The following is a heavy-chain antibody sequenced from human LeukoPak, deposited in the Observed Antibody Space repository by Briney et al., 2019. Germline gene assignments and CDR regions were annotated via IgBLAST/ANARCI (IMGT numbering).Heavy chain of an antibody. V-gene: IGHV3-74*01. CDR2: IDSAGGGT. CDR3: VRDDSNGADY. CDR1: GFSFSNFW. Sequence: PGGSLRLSCAASGFSFSNFWMLWVRQVPGKGLACVSRIDSAGGGTAYADSVKGRFSISRDNSKNTLDLQMNFLRVEDAGVYYCVRDDSNGADYWGPGTLVTVSS. J-gene: IGHJ4*02. D-gene: IGHD5-18*01.